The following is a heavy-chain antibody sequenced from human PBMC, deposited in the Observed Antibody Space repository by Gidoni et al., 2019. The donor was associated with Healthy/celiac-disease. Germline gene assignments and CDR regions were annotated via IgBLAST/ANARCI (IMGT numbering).Heavy chain of an antibody. J-gene: IGHJ5*02. Sequence: EVQLLESGGGLVQPGGSLRLSCAASGFTFSSYAMSWVRQDPGQGLEWVSAISGSGGSTYYADSVKGRFTISRDNSKNTLYLQMNSLRAEDTAVYYCAKSSTTMVRGVISNWFDPWGQGTLVTVSS. CDR2: ISGSGGST. CDR1: GFTFSSYA. V-gene: IGHV3-23*01. CDR3: AKSSTTMVRGVISNWFDP. D-gene: IGHD3-10*01.